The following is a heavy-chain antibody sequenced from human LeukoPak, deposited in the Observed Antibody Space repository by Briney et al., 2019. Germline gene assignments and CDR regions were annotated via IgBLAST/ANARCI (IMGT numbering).Heavy chain of an antibody. CDR2: IYYSGST. CDR3: ARDRRSQGYGMDV. V-gene: IGHV4-31*03. Sequence: SETLSLTCTVSGGSISSGGYYWSWIRQHPGKGLEWIGYIYYSGSTYYNPSLKSRVTISVDTSKNQFSLKLSSETAADTAVYYCARDRRSQGYGMDVWGQGTTVTVSS. J-gene: IGHJ6*02. CDR1: GGSISSGGYY.